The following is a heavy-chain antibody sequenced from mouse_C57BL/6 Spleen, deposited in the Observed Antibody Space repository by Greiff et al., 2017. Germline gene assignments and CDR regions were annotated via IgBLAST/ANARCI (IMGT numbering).Heavy chain of an antibody. Sequence: VQLQESGAELVKPGASVKLSCKASGYTFTEYTIHWVKQRSGQGLEWIGWFYPGSGSIKYNEKFKDKATLTADKSSSTVYMELSRLTSEDSAVYFCARHEEDDGYYLYAMDYWGQGTSVTVSS. D-gene: IGHD2-3*01. V-gene: IGHV1-62-2*01. CDR1: GYTFTEYT. J-gene: IGHJ4*01. CDR2: FYPGSGSI. CDR3: ARHEEDDGYYLYAMDY.